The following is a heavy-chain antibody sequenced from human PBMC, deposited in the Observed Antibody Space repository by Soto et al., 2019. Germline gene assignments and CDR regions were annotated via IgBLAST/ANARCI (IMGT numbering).Heavy chain of an antibody. CDR2: ISGSGGST. D-gene: IGHD3-10*01. V-gene: IGHV3-23*01. CDR3: AKGQTSYYYGSGSYSDY. Sequence: EVQLLESGGGLVQPGGSLRLSCAASGFTFSSYAMSWVRQAPGKGLEWVSAISGSGGSTYYADSVKGRFTISRDNSKNTLYLQMNSLRAADTAVYYCAKGQTSYYYGSGSYSDYWGQGTLVTVSS. J-gene: IGHJ4*02. CDR1: GFTFSSYA.